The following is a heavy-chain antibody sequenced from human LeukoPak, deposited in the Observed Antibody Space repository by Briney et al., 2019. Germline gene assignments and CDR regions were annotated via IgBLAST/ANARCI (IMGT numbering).Heavy chain of an antibody. V-gene: IGHV4-38-2*02. J-gene: IGHJ4*02. Sequence: SETLSPTCTVSGYSISSGRYWGWVRQPPGKGLEWIGSMYHSGTTYYNPSLKSRVTISVDIPDNQFSLKLSSVTAADTAVYYCARQKGVTTVRPLDYWGQGTLVTVSS. D-gene: IGHD4-17*01. CDR3: ARQKGVTTVRPLDY. CDR1: GYSISSGRY. CDR2: MYHSGTT.